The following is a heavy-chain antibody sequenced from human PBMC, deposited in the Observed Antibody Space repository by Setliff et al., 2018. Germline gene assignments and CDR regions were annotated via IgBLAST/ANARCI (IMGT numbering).Heavy chain of an antibody. J-gene: IGHJ6*03. CDR3: AREGKEGFGELPDYYYYYMDV. Sequence: GGSLRLSCVVSGFTFSSYAMSWVRQAPGKGLEWVSTITGSAARTYYADSVKGRFTISRDNSKSILYLQMNSLRAEDTAVYYCAREGKEGFGELPDYYYYYMDVWGKGTTVTVSS. D-gene: IGHD3-10*01. CDR1: GFTFSSYA. CDR2: ITGSAART. V-gene: IGHV3-23*01.